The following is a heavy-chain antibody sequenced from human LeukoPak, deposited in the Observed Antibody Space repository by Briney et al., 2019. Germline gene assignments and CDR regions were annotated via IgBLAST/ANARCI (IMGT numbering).Heavy chain of an antibody. D-gene: IGHD3-22*01. CDR3: ATDVQYYYDSSGYYLPAEPNFDY. J-gene: IGHJ4*02. CDR1: GFTFSSYW. Sequence: GGSLRLSCAASGFTFSSYWMHWVRQAPGKGLVWVSRINSDGSSTSYADSVKGRFTISRDNAKNSLYLQMNSLRAEDTAVYYCATDVQYYYDSSGYYLPAEPNFDYWGQGTLVTVSS. CDR2: INSDGSST. V-gene: IGHV3-74*01.